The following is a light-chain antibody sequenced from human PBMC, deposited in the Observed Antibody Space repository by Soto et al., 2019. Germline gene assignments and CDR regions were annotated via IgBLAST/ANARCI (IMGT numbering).Light chain of an antibody. J-gene: IGLJ2*01. Sequence: QSVLTQPPSVSGAPGQRVTISCTGSSSNIGAGNDVDWYQQLPGTAPKLLIYDNNSRPSGVPDRFAGSKSGTSASLAITGLQAEDEADYYCQSYDSALSGVVFGGGTKLTVL. V-gene: IGLV1-40*01. CDR2: DNN. CDR3: QSYDSALSGVV. CDR1: SSNIGAGND.